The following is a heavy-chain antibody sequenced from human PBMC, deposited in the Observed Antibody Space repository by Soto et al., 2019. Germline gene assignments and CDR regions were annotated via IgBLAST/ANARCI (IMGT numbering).Heavy chain of an antibody. V-gene: IGHV1-8*01. Sequence: ASVKVSCKASGYTFTSYDIYWVRQATGQGLEWMGWMNHSTGNSSYAQKFQGRVTMTSDTSISTAHMELSSLRSEDTAVYYCARRAETNSWNGFGADKYYFDFWGQGTLVTVSS. J-gene: IGHJ4*02. CDR2: MNHSTGNS. CDR3: ARRAETNSWNGFGADKYYFDF. D-gene: IGHD1-20*01. CDR1: GYTFTSYD.